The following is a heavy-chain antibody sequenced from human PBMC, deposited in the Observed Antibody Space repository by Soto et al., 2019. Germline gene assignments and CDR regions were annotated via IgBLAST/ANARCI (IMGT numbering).Heavy chain of an antibody. CDR3: ARHRCSGGICERTYAFDM. V-gene: IGHV3-21*01. CDR2: ISGNTVYL. J-gene: IGHJ3*02. Sequence: EAQLLESVGGLVQPGGTLRVSCGASGIHFSTYTMSWVRRAPGTGIEWVSSISGNTVYLYYSDSVKGRFSISRDNAKNPQTLQMDRLRAEDTALYYWARHRCSGGICERTYAFDMCGKRRLVTVS. D-gene: IGHD2-15*01. CDR1: GIHFSTYT.